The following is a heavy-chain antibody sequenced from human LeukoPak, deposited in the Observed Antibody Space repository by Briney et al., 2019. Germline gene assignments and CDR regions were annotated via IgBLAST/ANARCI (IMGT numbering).Heavy chain of an antibody. Sequence: GGSLRLSCAASRFTFSSFAMSWVRQAPGKGLDWVAAISASGGSTYYADSMKGRFTISRDNSKNTLYLQMNRLRAEDTAVYYCAKDGGYSANDFDYYFYYMDVWGKGTTVTVSS. J-gene: IGHJ6*03. CDR1: RFTFSSFA. CDR3: AKDGGYSANDFDYYFYYMDV. D-gene: IGHD5-12*01. CDR2: ISASGGST. V-gene: IGHV3-23*01.